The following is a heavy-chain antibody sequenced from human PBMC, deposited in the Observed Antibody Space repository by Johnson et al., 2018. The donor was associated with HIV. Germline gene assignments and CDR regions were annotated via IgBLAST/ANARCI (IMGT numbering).Heavy chain of an antibody. Sequence: VQLVESGGGVVQPGRSLRLSCAASGFTFSSYAMHWVRQAPGKALEWVAVISYDGSNKYYADSVKGWFTISRDNSKNTRYLQMNSLRAEDTAVYYCAKGLDYGGLLCAFDIWGQGTMVTVSS. CDR3: AKGLDYGGLLCAFDI. J-gene: IGHJ3*02. V-gene: IGHV3-30*04. D-gene: IGHD4-23*01. CDR1: GFTFSSYA. CDR2: ISYDGSNK.